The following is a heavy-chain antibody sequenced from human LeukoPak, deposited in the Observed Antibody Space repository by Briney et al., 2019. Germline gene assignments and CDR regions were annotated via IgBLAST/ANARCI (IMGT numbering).Heavy chain of an antibody. CDR1: GFTFSSYA. CDR3: ARDHHRRLYDSQARDTFDI. J-gene: IGHJ3*02. D-gene: IGHD3-22*01. CDR2: ISSSSSPI. Sequence: GGSLRLSCAASGFTFSSYAMHWVRQAPGKGLEWVSYISSSSSPIYYADSVKGRFAISRDNAKNSLYLQMNSLRAEDTAVYYCARDHHRRLYDSQARDTFDIWGQGTMVTVSS. V-gene: IGHV3-48*01.